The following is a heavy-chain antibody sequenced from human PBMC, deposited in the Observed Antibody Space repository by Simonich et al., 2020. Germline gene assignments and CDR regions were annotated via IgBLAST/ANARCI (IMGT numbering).Heavy chain of an antibody. CDR2: ISSSSSYR. J-gene: IGHJ3*02. D-gene: IGHD3-16*01. CDR1: GFTFSSYS. Sequence: EVQLVESGGGLVKPGGSLRLSCAASGFTFSSYSMNWVRQAPGKRRELVSSISSSSSYRYYADSVKCRFTISRDNAKNSLYLQMNSLRAEDTAVYYCAREQARGGAFDIWGQGTMVTVSS. V-gene: IGHV3-21*01. CDR3: AREQARGGAFDI.